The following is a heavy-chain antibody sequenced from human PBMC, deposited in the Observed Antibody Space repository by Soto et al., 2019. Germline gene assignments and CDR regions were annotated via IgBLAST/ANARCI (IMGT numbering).Heavy chain of an antibody. D-gene: IGHD1-26*01. CDR3: ARVPALGADDY. V-gene: IGHV1-69*02. CDR2: IIPILGIA. Sequence: QVQLVQSGAEVKKPGSSVKVSCKASGGTFSSYTISWVRQAPGQGLEWMGRIIPILGIANYAQKFQGRVTNTADKSTSTAYMELSSLRSEDTAVYYCARVPALGADDYWGQGTLVTVSS. CDR1: GGTFSSYT. J-gene: IGHJ4*02.